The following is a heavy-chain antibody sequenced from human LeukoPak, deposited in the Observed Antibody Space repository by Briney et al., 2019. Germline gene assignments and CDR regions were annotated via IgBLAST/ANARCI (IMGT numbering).Heavy chain of an antibody. CDR3: ARVPPPAYAFDI. Sequence: SETLSLTCTVSGGSISSYYWSWIRQPPGKGLEWIGYIYYSGSTNYNPSLKSRVTISVDTSKNQLSLKLSSVTAADTAVYYCARVPPPAYAFDIWGQGTMVTVSS. CDR1: GGSISSYY. V-gene: IGHV4-59*01. J-gene: IGHJ3*02. CDR2: IYYSGST.